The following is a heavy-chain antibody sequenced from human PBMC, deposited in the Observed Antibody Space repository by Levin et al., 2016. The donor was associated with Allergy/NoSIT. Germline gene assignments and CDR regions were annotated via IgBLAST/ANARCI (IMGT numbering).Heavy chain of an antibody. CDR3: ARDGLRQQLVRYYGMDV. V-gene: IGHV3-33*01. Sequence: VRQAPGKGLEWVAVIWYDGSNKYYADSVKGRFTISRDNSKNTLYLQMNSLRAEDTAVYYCARDGLRQQLVRYYGMDVWGQGTTVTVSS. J-gene: IGHJ6*02. D-gene: IGHD6-13*01. CDR2: IWYDGSNK.